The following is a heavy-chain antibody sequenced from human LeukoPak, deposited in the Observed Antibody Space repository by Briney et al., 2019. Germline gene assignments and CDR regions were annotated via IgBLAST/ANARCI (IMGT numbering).Heavy chain of an antibody. D-gene: IGHD4-17*01. CDR2: IYYSGST. J-gene: IGHJ4*02. CDR3: ASQGLTTVTTLYYFDY. Sequence: PSETLSLTCTVSGGSISSSSYYWGWIRQPPGKGLEWIGSIYYSGSTYYNPSLKSRVTISVDTSKNQFSLRLSSVTAADTAVYYCASQGLTTVTTLYYFDYWCQGTLVTVSS. CDR1: GGSISSSSYY. V-gene: IGHV4-39*01.